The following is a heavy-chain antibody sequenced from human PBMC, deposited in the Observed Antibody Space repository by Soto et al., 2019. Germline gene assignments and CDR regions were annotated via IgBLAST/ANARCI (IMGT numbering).Heavy chain of an antibody. Sequence: SETLSLTCAVYGGSFSGYYWSWIRQPPGKGLEWIGEINHSGSTNYNPSLKSRVTISVDTSKNQFSLKLSSATAADTAVYYCALLVRGYYYYGMDVWGQGTTVTVSS. V-gene: IGHV4-34*01. CDR3: ALLVRGYYYYGMDV. D-gene: IGHD6-6*01. CDR2: INHSGST. J-gene: IGHJ6*02. CDR1: GGSFSGYY.